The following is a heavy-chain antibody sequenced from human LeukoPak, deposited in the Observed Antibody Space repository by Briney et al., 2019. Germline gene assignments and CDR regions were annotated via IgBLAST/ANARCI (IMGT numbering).Heavy chain of an antibody. CDR1: GFTFSSYA. CDR3: AKDSGYSGYGLHFDY. J-gene: IGHJ4*02. D-gene: IGHD5-12*01. CDR2: ISGSGGST. V-gene: IGHV3-23*01. Sequence: GGSLRLSCAASGFTFSSYAMSWVRQAPGKGLEWVSAISGSGGSTYYADSVKGRFTISRDNSKNTLYLQMNSLRAEDTAVYYCAKDSGYSGYGLHFDYWGQGTLVTVSS.